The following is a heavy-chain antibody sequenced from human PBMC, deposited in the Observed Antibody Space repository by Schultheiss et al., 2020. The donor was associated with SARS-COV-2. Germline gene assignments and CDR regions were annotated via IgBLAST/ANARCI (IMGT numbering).Heavy chain of an antibody. V-gene: IGHV1-58*01. CDR1: GFTFTSSA. CDR2: IVVGSGNT. CDR3: AAGGKSGDYGDYHYYYYGMDD. J-gene: IGHJ6*02. Sequence: SVKVSCKASGFTFTSSAVQWVRQARGQRLEWIGWIVVGSGNTNYAQKFQERVTITRDMSTSTAYMELSSLRSEDTAVYYCAAGGKSGDYGDYHYYYYGMDDWGQGTTVTVSS. D-gene: IGHD4-17*01.